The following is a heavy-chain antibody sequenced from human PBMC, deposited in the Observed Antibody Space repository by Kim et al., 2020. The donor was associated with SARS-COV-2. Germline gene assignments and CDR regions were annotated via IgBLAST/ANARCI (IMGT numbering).Heavy chain of an antibody. D-gene: IGHD5-18*01. CDR2: IWYDGSNK. CDR3: ARDRGGTAMGSNYYYYYGMDV. Sequence: GGSLRLSCAASGFTFSSYGMHWVRQAPGKGLEWVAVIWYDGSNKYYADSVKGRFTISRDNSKNTLYLQMNSLRAEDTTVYYCARDRGGTAMGSNYYYYYGMDVWGQGTTVTVSS. J-gene: IGHJ6*02. V-gene: IGHV3-33*01. CDR1: GFTFSSYG.